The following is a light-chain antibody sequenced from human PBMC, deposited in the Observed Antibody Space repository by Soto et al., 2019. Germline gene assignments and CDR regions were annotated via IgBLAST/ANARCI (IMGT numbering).Light chain of an antibody. Sequence: QSALTQPASVSGSPGQSITISCTGTSSDVGAYNYVSWFQQHPGKAPKLIISDVSNRPSGVSNRFSGSKSGNTASLTISGLQAEDEADYYCNSYTTSGTRVFGGGTKLTVL. V-gene: IGLV2-14*01. J-gene: IGLJ2*01. CDR3: NSYTTSGTRV. CDR1: SSDVGAYNY. CDR2: DVS.